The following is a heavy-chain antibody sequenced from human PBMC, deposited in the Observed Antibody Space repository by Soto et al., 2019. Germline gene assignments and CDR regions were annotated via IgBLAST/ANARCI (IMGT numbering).Heavy chain of an antibody. V-gene: IGHV3-66*01. Sequence: EVQLVESGGGLVQPGGSLRLSCAASGFTISSNYMSWVRQAPGKGLEWVSVIYSGGSTYYADSVKGRFTISRDNSENTLYLQMNSLRAEDTAVYYYARTCSGGTCSFDYWGQGTLVTVSS. CDR1: GFTISSNY. J-gene: IGHJ4*02. CDR2: IYSGGST. CDR3: ARTCSGGTCSFDY. D-gene: IGHD2-15*01.